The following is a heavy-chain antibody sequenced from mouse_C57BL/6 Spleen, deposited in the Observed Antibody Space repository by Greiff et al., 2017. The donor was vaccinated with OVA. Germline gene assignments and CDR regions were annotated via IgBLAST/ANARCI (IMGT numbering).Heavy chain of an antibody. CDR3: TRWLLRYAY. CDR1: GFNIKDDY. CDR2: IDPENGDT. J-gene: IGHJ3*01. V-gene: IGHV14-4*01. D-gene: IGHD2-3*01. Sequence: VHVKQSGAELVRPGASVKLSCTASGFNIKDDYMHWVKQRPEQGLEWIGWIDPENGDTEYASKFQGKATITADTSSNTAYLQLSSLTSEDTAVYYCTRWLLRYAYWGQGTLVTVSA.